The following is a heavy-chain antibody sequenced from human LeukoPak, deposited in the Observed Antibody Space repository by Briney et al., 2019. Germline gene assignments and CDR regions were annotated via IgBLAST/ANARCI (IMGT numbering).Heavy chain of an antibody. Sequence: ASVKVSCKASGYTFTSYAMHWVRQAPGQRLEWMGWINAGNGNTKYSQKFQGRVTITRDTSASTAYMELSSRRSEDTAVYYCAAGIRGTSNINWFDPWGQGTLVTVSS. CDR1: GYTFTSYA. CDR3: AAGIRGTSNINWFDP. J-gene: IGHJ5*02. V-gene: IGHV1-3*01. D-gene: IGHD2/OR15-2a*01. CDR2: INAGNGNT.